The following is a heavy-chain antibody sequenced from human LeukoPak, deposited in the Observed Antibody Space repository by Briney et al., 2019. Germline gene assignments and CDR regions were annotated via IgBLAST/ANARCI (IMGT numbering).Heavy chain of an antibody. V-gene: IGHV4-39*01. CDR3: ARVAGSRQGYYYGSGSSYYYGMDV. J-gene: IGHJ6*02. CDR1: GASISSSSYF. CDR2: VYYSGRT. D-gene: IGHD3-10*01. Sequence: SETLSLTCTVSGASISSSSYFWGWIRQSPGKGLEYIGSVYYSGRTYYNPSLKSRVTISLDTSTNQFSLKLSSVTAADTAVYYCARVAGSRQGYYYGSGSSYYYGMDVWGQGTTVTVSS.